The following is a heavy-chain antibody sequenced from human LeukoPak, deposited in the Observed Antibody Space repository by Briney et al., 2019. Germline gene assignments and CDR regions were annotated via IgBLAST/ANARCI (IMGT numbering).Heavy chain of an antibody. CDR3: ATVRRNYDFWSGLVY. V-gene: IGHV1-24*01. J-gene: IGHJ4*02. D-gene: IGHD3-3*01. Sequence: ASVKVSCKVSGYTLTELSMHRVRQAPGKGLEWMGGFDPEDGETIYAQKFQGRVTMTEDTSTDTAYMELSSLRSEDTAVYYCATVRRNYDFWSGLVYWGQGTLVTVSS. CDR2: FDPEDGET. CDR1: GYTLTELS.